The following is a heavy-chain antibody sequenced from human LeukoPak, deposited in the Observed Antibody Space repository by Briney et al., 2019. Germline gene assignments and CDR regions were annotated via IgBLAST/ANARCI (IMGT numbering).Heavy chain of an antibody. CDR1: GGTFSSYA. Sequence: GASVKVSCKASGGTFSSYAISWVRQAPGQGLEWMGWINPNSGGTNYAQKFQGRVTMTRDTSISTAYMELSSLRSEDTAVYYCARPGIAAAGTLGLLLWGQGTLVTVSS. J-gene: IGHJ4*02. CDR2: INPNSGGT. V-gene: IGHV1-2*02. CDR3: ARPGIAAAGTLGLLL. D-gene: IGHD6-13*01.